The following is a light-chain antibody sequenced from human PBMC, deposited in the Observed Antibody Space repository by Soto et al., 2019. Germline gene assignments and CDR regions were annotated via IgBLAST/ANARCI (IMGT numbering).Light chain of an antibody. Sequence: DVQMTQSPSSLSASVGDRVTITCRASQSFSNYLNWYQQKPGKAPKLLIFDAYSLEGGVQSRFSGSGFGTEFTLTITSLQPDDFATYYCQHYETYPLSFGGGTKVDIK. J-gene: IGKJ4*01. CDR3: QHYETYPLS. V-gene: IGKV1-5*01. CDR1: QSFSNY. CDR2: DAY.